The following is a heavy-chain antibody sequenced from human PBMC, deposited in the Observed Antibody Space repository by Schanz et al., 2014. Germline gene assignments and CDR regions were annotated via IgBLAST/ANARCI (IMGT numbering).Heavy chain of an antibody. CDR1: GFTFSNNW. J-gene: IGHJ5*02. CDR3: VRDERVISGVWFDP. Sequence: LLVESGGGFVQPGGSLRLSCAASGFTFSNNWMHWFRQGPGKGLSWVARIDGEGRDTRYADFVKGRFTISRDNARNAVSLQMNSLRADDTAVYCCVRDERVISGVWFDPWGQGTLVTVSS. CDR2: IDGEGRDT. V-gene: IGHV3-74*01. D-gene: IGHD3-16*02.